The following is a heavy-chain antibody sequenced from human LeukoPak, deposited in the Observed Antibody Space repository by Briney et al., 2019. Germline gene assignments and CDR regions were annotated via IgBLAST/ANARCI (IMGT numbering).Heavy chain of an antibody. J-gene: IGHJ4*02. V-gene: IGHV4-38-2*02. Sequence: PSETLSLTCTVSGYSISSGYYWGWIRQPPGKGLEWIGSIYHSGSTYYNPSLKSRVTISVDTSKNQFSLKLSSVTAADTAVYYCARVADTAMVYFDYWGQGTLVTVSS. CDR2: IYHSGST. D-gene: IGHD5-18*01. CDR1: GYSISSGYY. CDR3: ARVADTAMVYFDY.